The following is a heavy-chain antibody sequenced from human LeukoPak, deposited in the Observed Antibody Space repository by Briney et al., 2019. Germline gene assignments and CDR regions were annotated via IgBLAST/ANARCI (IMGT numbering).Heavy chain of an antibody. J-gene: IGHJ4*02. V-gene: IGHV4-4*02. CDR2: IYHSGST. D-gene: IGHD6-19*01. CDR3: ARSDSSGWSAGVDY. CDR1: GFTVSSNY. Sequence: PGGSLRLSCAASGFTVSSNYMSWVRQPPGKGLEWIGEIYHSGSTNYNPSLKSRVTISVDKSKNQFSLKLSSVTAADTAVYYCARSDSSGWSAGVDYWGQGTLVTVSS.